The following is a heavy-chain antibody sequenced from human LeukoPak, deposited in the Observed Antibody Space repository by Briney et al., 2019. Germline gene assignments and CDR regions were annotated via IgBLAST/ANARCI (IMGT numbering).Heavy chain of an antibody. D-gene: IGHD2-15*01. J-gene: IGHJ4*02. V-gene: IGHV3-53*04. CDR2: IYSGDST. CDR1: GFTVSTNY. Sequence: GGSLRLSCAASGFTVSTNYMSWVRQAPGKGLEWVSVIYSGDSTYYADSVKGRFTISRHSSKNTLYLQMNSLRADDTAIYYCARDLRDGNFDYWGQGTLVTVSS. CDR3: ARDLRDGNFDY.